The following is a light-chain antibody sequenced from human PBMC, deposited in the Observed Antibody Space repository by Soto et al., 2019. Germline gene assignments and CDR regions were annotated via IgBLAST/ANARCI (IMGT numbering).Light chain of an antibody. Sequence: EIVLTQSPCTLSLSPGERATLSCRASQSVSSNYLAWYQQKPGQAPRPLIYGASSRATGIPDRFSGSGAGTDFTLTISRLEPEEFAVYYCQQYGSSPWTFGQGTKVEIK. CDR1: QSVSSNY. V-gene: IGKV3-20*01. CDR3: QQYGSSPWT. J-gene: IGKJ1*01. CDR2: GAS.